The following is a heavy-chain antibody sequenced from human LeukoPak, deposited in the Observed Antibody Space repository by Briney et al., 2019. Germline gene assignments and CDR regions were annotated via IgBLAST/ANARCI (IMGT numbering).Heavy chain of an antibody. Sequence: ASVKVSFTASGYTFTSYGISWVRQAPGQGLEWMGWISAYNGNTNYAQKLQGRVTMTTDTSTSVAYMELRSLTSDDTAVYYCTRAPPGMTMMTDYWGQGTLVTVSS. V-gene: IGHV1-18*01. CDR3: TRAPPGMTMMTDY. J-gene: IGHJ4*02. CDR2: ISAYNGNT. CDR1: GYTFTSYG. D-gene: IGHD3-22*01.